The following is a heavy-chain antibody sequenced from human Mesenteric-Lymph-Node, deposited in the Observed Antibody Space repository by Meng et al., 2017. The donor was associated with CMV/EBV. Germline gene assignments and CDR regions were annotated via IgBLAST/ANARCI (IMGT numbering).Heavy chain of an antibody. D-gene: IGHD1-1*01. V-gene: IGHV1-69*02. Sequence: CKASGGTFSHYSINWVRQAPGQGLGWLGKIYPMLGLTNSAQKFQGRVTITADRSTSTGYMELSSLRSDDTAVYYCARVEDSDDHYLDSWGQGTLVTVSS. CDR2: IYPMLGLT. CDR3: ARVEDSDDHYLDS. CDR1: GGTFSHYS. J-gene: IGHJ4*02.